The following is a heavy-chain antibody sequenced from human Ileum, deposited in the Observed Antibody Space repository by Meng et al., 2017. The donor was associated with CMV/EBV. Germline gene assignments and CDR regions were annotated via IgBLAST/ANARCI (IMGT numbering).Heavy chain of an antibody. CDR1: GGSTTAY. J-gene: IGHJ4*02. Sequence: QLQEPGPGLVKPSETLSLPCSVSGGSTTAYWCWIRQPPGKGLEWIGSISYSGTTYYNPSLKSRLTVSLDTSKTQFSLMLTSVTAADTAVYYCARDMSIRWFYYWGQGTLVTVSS. CDR3: ARDMSIRWFYY. CDR2: ISYSGTT. V-gene: IGHV4-39*07. D-gene: IGHD3-3*02.